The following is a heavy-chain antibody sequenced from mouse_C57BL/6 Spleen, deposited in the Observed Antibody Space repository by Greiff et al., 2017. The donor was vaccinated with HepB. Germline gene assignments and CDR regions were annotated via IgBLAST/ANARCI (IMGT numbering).Heavy chain of an antibody. D-gene: IGHD4-1*01. CDR2: IYPSDSET. CDR1: GYTFTSYW. Sequence: QVQLQQSGAELVRPGSSVKLSCKASGYTFTSYWMDWVKQRPGQGLEWIGNIYPSDSETHYNQKFKDKATLTVDKSSSTAYMQLSSLTSEDSAVYYCARGDWEAPDYWGQGTTLTVSS. V-gene: IGHV1-61*01. CDR3: ARGDWEAPDY. J-gene: IGHJ2*01.